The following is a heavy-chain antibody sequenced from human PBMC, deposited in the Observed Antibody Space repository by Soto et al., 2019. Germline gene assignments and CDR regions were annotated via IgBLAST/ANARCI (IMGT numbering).Heavy chain of an antibody. CDR1: GGGFSSYA. Sequence: ASVRGSCKASGGGFSSYAISWVRQAPGQGLEWMGGIIPIFGTANYAQKFQGRVTITADESTSTAYMELSSLRSEDTAVYYCARGDSSGWYEYYYYYGMDVWGQGTTVTV. CDR2: IIPIFGTA. V-gene: IGHV1-69*13. CDR3: ARGDSSGWYEYYYYYGMDV. D-gene: IGHD6-19*01. J-gene: IGHJ6*02.